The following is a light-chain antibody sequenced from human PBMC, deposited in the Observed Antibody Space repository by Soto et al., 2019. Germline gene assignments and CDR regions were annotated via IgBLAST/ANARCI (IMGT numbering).Light chain of an antibody. CDR3: QQSYSTPIT. J-gene: IGKJ5*01. V-gene: IGKV1-39*01. CDR2: AAS. Sequence: DIQMTQSPSSLSAAVVDRVTITCRASQSISSYLNWYQQKPGKAPKLLIYAASSLQSGVPSRFSGSGSGTDFTLTISSLQPEDFATYYCQQSYSTPITSAQRARLAV. CDR1: QSISSY.